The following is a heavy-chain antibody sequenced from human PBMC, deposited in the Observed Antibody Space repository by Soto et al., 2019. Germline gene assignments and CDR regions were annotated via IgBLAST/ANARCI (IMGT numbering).Heavy chain of an antibody. CDR2: ISSSSSYT. Sequence: QVQLVESGGGLVKPGGSLRLYCAASGFTFTDHYMTWIRQAPGKGLEWVSYISSSSSYTNYADSVKGRFTISRDNAKNSLYLQMNSLRAEDTAVYYCATGQYYYDSGAYYYSWGQGTLVTVSS. J-gene: IGHJ4*02. CDR1: GFTFTDHY. V-gene: IGHV3-11*05. D-gene: IGHD3-22*01. CDR3: ATGQYYYDSGAYYYS.